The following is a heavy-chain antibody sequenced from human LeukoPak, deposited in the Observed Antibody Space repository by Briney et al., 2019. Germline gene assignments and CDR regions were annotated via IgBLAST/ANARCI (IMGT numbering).Heavy chain of an antibody. D-gene: IGHD4-17*01. Sequence: GGSLRLSCAASGFTFSSYSMSWVRQAPGKGLEWVSYISSSSSTIYYADSVKGRFTISRDNAKNSLYLQMNSLRAEDTAVYYCPRRGDYAGGLGYYGMDVWGQGTTVTVSS. J-gene: IGHJ6*02. CDR2: ISSSSSTI. V-gene: IGHV3-48*01. CDR1: GFTFSSYS. CDR3: PRRGDYAGGLGYYGMDV.